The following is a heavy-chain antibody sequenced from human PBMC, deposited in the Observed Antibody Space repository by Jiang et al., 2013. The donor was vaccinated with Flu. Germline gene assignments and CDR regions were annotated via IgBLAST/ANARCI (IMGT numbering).Heavy chain of an antibody. CDR1: GYTLTELS. D-gene: IGHD6-13*01. CDR2: FDPEDGET. J-gene: IGHJ4*02. Sequence: GAEVKKPGASVKVSCKVSGYTLTELSMHWVRQAPGKGLEWMGGFDPEDGETIYAQKFQGRVTMTEGTSTDTAYMELSSLRSEDTAVYYCATAPPTGVPYSSSWYAAGFDYWGPGNPGHRLL. CDR3: ATAPPTGVPYSSSWYAAGFDY. V-gene: IGHV1-24*01.